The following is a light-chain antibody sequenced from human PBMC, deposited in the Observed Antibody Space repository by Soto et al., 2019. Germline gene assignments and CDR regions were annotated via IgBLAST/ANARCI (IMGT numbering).Light chain of an antibody. CDR1: QSLDKY. V-gene: IGKV1-5*03. Sequence: DIQMTQSPSALSASVRDRVTITCRASQSLDKYLAWYQQKPGKAPKLLIYQASTLESGVPFRFSGSGSGTEFTLSISNLSPDDFASYYCQQVKSFPLTFGQGTRLEIK. CDR3: QQVKSFPLT. CDR2: QAS. J-gene: IGKJ5*01.